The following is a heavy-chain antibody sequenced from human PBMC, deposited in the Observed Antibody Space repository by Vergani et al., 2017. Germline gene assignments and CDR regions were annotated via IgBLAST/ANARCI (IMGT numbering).Heavy chain of an antibody. CDR3: ARDNYGSGSYSLYYYYYMDV. CDR1: GYTFTSYG. CDR2: ISAYNGNT. J-gene: IGHJ6*03. D-gene: IGHD3-10*01. V-gene: IGHV1-18*01. Sequence: QVQLVQSGAEVKKPGASVKVSCKASGYTFTSYGISWVRQAPGQGLEWMGWISAYNGNTNYAQKLQGRVTMTIDTSTSTAYMELRSLRSDDTAVYYCARDNYGSGSYSLYYYYYMDVWGKGTTVTVSS.